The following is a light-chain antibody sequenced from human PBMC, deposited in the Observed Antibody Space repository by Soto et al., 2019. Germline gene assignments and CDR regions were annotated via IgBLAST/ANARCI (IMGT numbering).Light chain of an antibody. CDR1: QSVFSS. J-gene: IGKJ1*01. Sequence: EIVLTQSPATLSVSPGERATLSCRASQSVFSSLAWFQQKPGQAPRLLIYGAATRATGIPARFSDSGSGTEFTLTISSLQSEDFAIYYCQQYHNWPAFGQGTKVEIK. CDR2: GAA. V-gene: IGKV3-15*01. CDR3: QQYHNWPA.